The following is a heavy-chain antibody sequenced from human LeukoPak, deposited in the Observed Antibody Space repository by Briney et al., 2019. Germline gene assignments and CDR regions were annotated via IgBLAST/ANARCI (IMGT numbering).Heavy chain of an antibody. Sequence: SETLSLTCAVYGGSFSGYYWSWIRQPPGKGLEWIGSIYHSGSTYYNPSLKSRVTISVDTSKNQFSLKLSSVTAADTAVYYCARDGVDSFSYYMDVWGKGTTVTVSS. D-gene: IGHD5-18*01. CDR2: IYHSGST. V-gene: IGHV4-34*01. J-gene: IGHJ6*03. CDR3: ARDGVDSFSYYMDV. CDR1: GGSFSGYY.